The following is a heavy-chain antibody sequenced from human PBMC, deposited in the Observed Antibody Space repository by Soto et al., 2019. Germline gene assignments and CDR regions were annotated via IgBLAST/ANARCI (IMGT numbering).Heavy chain of an antibody. CDR3: ESNEEDDYGVNGWFHT. J-gene: IGHJ5*02. Sequence: SETLSLTCTVSGGSISSSSYYWGWIRQPPGKGLEWIGSIYYSGSTYYNPSLKSRVTISVDTSKNQFSLKLSSVTAADTAVYYSESNEEDDYGVNGWFHTWGQGTLVTVSS. CDR2: IYYSGST. D-gene: IGHD4-17*01. CDR1: GGSISSSSYY. V-gene: IGHV4-39*01.